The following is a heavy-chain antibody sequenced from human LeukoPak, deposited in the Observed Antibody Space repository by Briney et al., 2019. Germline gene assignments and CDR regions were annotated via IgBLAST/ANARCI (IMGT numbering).Heavy chain of an antibody. J-gene: IGHJ4*02. CDR2: ISGSGGGT. Sequence: GGSLRLSCAVSGITLSNYGMSWVRQAPGKGLEWVAGISGSGGGTNYADSVKGRFTISRGNPKNTLYLQMHSLRAEDTAVYFCAKRGVVVRVILVGFHKEATYFDSWGQGALVTVSS. CDR1: GITLSNYG. V-gene: IGHV3-23*01. D-gene: IGHD3-10*01. CDR3: AKRGVVVRVILVGFHKEATYFDS.